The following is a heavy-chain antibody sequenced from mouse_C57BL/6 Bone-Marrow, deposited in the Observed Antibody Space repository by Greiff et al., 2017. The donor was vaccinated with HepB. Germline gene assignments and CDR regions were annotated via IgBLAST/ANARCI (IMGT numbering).Heavy chain of an antibody. CDR1: GYTFTAYY. CDR3: AREEVSITTVVGVDY. J-gene: IGHJ2*01. CDR2: IYPGSGNT. V-gene: IGHV1-76*01. Sequence: QVQLQQSGAELVRPGASVKLSCKASGYTFTAYYINWVKQRPGQGLEWIARIYPGSGNTYYNEKFKGKATLTAEKSSSTAYMQLSSLTSEDSAVYFCAREEVSITTVVGVDYWGQGTTLTVSS. D-gene: IGHD1-1*01.